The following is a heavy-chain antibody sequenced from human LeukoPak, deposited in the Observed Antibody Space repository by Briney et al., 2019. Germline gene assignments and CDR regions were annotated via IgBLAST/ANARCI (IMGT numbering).Heavy chain of an antibody. V-gene: IGHV3-7*01. CDR1: GFTFSSYW. CDR2: IKQDGSEK. D-gene: IGHD5-12*01. J-gene: IGHJ4*02. Sequence: GGSLRLSCAASGFTFSSYWMSWVRQAPGKGLEWVANIKQDGSEKYYVDSVKGRFTISRDNAKNSLYLQMNSLRAEDTAVYYCARDSGDRDGYNYSDYWGQGTLVTVSS. CDR3: ARDSGDRDGYNYSDY.